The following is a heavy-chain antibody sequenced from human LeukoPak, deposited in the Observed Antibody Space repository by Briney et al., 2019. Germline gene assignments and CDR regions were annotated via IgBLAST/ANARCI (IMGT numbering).Heavy chain of an antibody. CDR3: ARDEIPNDYGDYSTGYYYGMDV. V-gene: IGHV1-46*01. CDR1: GYTFTSYY. D-gene: IGHD4-17*01. Sequence: ASVKVSCKASGYTFTSYYMHWVRQAPGQGREWMGIINPRGGSTSYAQKFQGRVTITADKSTSTAYMELSSLRSEDTAVYYCARDEIPNDYGDYSTGYYYGMDVWGQGTTVTVSS. CDR2: INPRGGST. J-gene: IGHJ6*02.